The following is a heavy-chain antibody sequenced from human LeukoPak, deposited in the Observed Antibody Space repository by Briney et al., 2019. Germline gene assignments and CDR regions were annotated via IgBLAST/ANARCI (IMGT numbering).Heavy chain of an antibody. D-gene: IGHD4-17*01. Sequence: SETLSLTCIVSRGSISSSSYYWGWIRHPPGKGLECIGSIYYSGSTYYIPSLKSRVTISVDTSKNQFYLKLSSVTAADTAVYYCARRYGDYVNWFDPWGQGTLVTVSS. CDR1: RGSISSSSYY. J-gene: IGHJ5*02. CDR2: IYYSGST. CDR3: ARRYGDYVNWFDP. V-gene: IGHV4-39*07.